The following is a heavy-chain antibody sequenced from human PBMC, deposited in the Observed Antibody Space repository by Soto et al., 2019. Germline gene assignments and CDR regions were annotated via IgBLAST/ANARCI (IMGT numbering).Heavy chain of an antibody. CDR2: IYSGGST. CDR3: ARVRYEKSLTDVFAI. CDR1: GFTVSSNY. V-gene: IGHV3-66*01. Sequence: PGGSLRLSCAASGFTVSSNYMSWVRQAPGKGLEWVSVIYSGGSTYYADSVKGRFTISRDNSKNTLYLQMNSLRAEDTAVYYCARVRYEKSLTDVFAIWLQGTM. J-gene: IGHJ3*02. D-gene: IGHD3-9*01.